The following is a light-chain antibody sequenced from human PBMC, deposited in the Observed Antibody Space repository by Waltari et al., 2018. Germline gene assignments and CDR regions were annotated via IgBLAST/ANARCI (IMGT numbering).Light chain of an antibody. J-gene: IGKJ3*01. CDR1: QRVSRY. CDR2: DAS. Sequence: ETVLTQSPATLSLSPGERATLSCRASQRVSRYLAWSQQKPGQAPRLLIYDASNRATGIPARFSGSGSGTDFTLTISSLEPEDFAVYYCQQRSNWLFTFGPGTKVDIK. CDR3: QQRSNWLFT. V-gene: IGKV3-11*01.